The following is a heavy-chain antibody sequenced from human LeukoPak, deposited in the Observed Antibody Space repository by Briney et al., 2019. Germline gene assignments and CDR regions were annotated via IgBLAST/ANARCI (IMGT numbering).Heavy chain of an antibody. V-gene: IGHV1-46*01. CDR2: INPSGGST. CDR1: GYTFTSYY. D-gene: IGHD3-22*01. CDR3: ARLIYYDSSGYQVYAFDI. Sequence: ASVKVSCKASGYTFTSYYMHWVRQAPGQGLEWMGIINPSGGSTSYAQKFQGRVTMTRDTSTSTVYMELSSLRSEDTAVYYCARLIYYDSSGYQVYAFDIWGQGTMVTVSS. J-gene: IGHJ3*02.